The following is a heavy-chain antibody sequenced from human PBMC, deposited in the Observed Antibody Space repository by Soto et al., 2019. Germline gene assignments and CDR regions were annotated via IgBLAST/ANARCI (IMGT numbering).Heavy chain of an antibody. J-gene: IGHJ6*02. D-gene: IGHD2-8*01. V-gene: IGHV1-69*01. Sequence: QVQLVQSGAEVKKPGSSVKVSCKASGGTFSSYAISWVRQAPGQGLEWMGGIIPIFGTANYAQKFQGRVTITADESTSTAYMELSSLRSEDTAVYYCARARRCTNGVRYPRIYYYGMDVWGQGTTVTVSS. CDR3: ARARRCTNGVRYPRIYYYGMDV. CDR2: IIPIFGTA. CDR1: GGTFSSYA.